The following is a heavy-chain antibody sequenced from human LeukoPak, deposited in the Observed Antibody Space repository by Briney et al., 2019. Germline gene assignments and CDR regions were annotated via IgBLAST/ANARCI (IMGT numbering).Heavy chain of an antibody. CDR2: IRYDGSNK. Sequence: GGSLRLSCAASGLTFSSYGMHWVRQTPGKGLEWVAFIRYDGSNKYYADSVKGRFTISRDNSKNTLYLQMNSLRAEDTAVYYCAKGAYGSGSYYYYYMDVWGKGTAVTVSS. D-gene: IGHD3-10*01. CDR1: GLTFSSYG. J-gene: IGHJ6*03. CDR3: AKGAYGSGSYYYYYMDV. V-gene: IGHV3-30*02.